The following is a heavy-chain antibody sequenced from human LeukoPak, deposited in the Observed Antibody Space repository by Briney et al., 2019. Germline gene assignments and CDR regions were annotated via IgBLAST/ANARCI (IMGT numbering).Heavy chain of an antibody. CDR1: GYTFTSYG. D-gene: IGHD1-26*01. Sequence: ASVKVSCKASGYTFTSYGISWVRQAPGQGLEWMGWISAYNGNTNYAQKLQGRVTMTTDTSTSTAYMELRSLRSDDTAVYYCAGSGLGIVGATRYFDYWGQGTLVTVSS. V-gene: IGHV1-18*01. J-gene: IGHJ4*02. CDR3: AGSGLGIVGATRYFDY. CDR2: ISAYNGNT.